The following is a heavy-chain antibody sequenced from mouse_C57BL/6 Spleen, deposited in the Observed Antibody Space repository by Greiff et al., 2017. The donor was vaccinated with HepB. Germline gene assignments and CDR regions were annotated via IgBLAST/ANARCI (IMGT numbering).Heavy chain of an antibody. Sequence: VKLMESGPGLVAPSQSLSITCTVSGFSLTSYAISWVRQPPGKGLEWLGVIWTGGGTNYNSALKSRLSISKDNSKSQVFLKMNSLQTDDTARYYCARNFYDYDEGLYYFDYWGQGTTLTVSS. CDR2: IWTGGGT. CDR3: ARNFYDYDEGLYYFDY. D-gene: IGHD2-4*01. J-gene: IGHJ2*01. CDR1: GFSLTSYA. V-gene: IGHV2-9-1*01.